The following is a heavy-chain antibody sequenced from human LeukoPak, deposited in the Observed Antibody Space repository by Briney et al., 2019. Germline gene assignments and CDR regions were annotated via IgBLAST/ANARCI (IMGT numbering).Heavy chain of an antibody. Sequence: SATLSLTCTVSGGSISSSSYYWGWIRQTPGKGLEWIGSVYYSGSTYYNPSLKSRVTISVDTSKNQFSLKLSSVTAADTAVYYCARATYYYDSSGYYPYYYYYYMDVWGKGTTVTVSS. J-gene: IGHJ6*03. D-gene: IGHD3-22*01. CDR3: ARATYYYDSSGYYPYYYYYYMDV. CDR1: GGSISSSSYY. CDR2: VYYSGST. V-gene: IGHV4-39*07.